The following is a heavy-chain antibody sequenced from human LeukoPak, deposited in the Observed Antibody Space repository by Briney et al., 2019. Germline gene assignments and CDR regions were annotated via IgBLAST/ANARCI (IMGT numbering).Heavy chain of an antibody. CDR1: VFSFSSTA. D-gene: IGHD6-13*01. V-gene: IGHV3-23*01. Sequence: GGALRLSCVASVFSFSSTAMNWVGQAPGKGREWVSASGTDGDTYYADSVQGRFTISRDNSRNTLYLQMTSLRADDTAVYYCAKKTPGTYPFDFWGQGTLVTVSP. CDR3: AKKTPGTYPFDF. CDR2: SGTDGDT. J-gene: IGHJ4*02.